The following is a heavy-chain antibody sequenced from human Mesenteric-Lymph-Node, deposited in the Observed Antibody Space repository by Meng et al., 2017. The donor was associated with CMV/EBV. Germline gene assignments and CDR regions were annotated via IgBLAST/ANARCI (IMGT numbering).Heavy chain of an antibody. V-gene: IGHV3-21*01. CDR1: GFTFSSYG. D-gene: IGHD2-2*02. J-gene: IGHJ6*02. Sequence: GGSLRLSCAASGFTFSSYGMHWVRQAPGKGLEWVSSISSSSSYIYYADSVKGRFTISRDNAKNSLYLQMNSLRAEDTAVYYCAGVVPAALRPYYYYGMDVWGQGTTVTVSS. CDR2: ISSSSSYI. CDR3: AGVVPAALRPYYYYGMDV.